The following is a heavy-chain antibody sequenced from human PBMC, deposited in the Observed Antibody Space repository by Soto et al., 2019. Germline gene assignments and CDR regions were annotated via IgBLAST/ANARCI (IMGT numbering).Heavy chain of an antibody. V-gene: IGHV1-69*06. CDR2: IIPIFGTA. CDR1: GGTFSSYA. Sequence: QVQLVQSGAEVKKPGSSVKVSCKASGGTFSSYAISWVRQAPGQGLEWMGGIIPIFGTANYAQKFQGRVTITADKSTCTAYMERSSLRSEDTPVYYCARAGGYYGSSGYYPDAFDIWGQGTMVTVSS. J-gene: IGHJ3*02. CDR3: ARAGGYYGSSGYYPDAFDI. D-gene: IGHD3-22*01.